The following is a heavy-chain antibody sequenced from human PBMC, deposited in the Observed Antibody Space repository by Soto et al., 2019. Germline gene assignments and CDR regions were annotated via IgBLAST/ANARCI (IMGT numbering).Heavy chain of an antibody. Sequence: QVQLVESGGGVVQPGRSLRLSCAASGFTFSSYGMHWVRQAPGKGLEWVAVISYDGSNKYYADSVKGRFTISRDNAKNTLYLQMNSLRSEDTAVYYCAKVSISSDDYYYYYGMDVWGQGTTVTVSS. CDR1: GFTFSSYG. CDR3: AKVSISSDDYYYYYGMDV. CDR2: ISYDGSNK. J-gene: IGHJ6*02. V-gene: IGHV3-30*18. D-gene: IGHD6-6*01.